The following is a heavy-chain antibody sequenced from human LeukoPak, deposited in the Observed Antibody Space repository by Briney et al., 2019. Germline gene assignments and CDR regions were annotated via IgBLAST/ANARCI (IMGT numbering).Heavy chain of an antibody. CDR2: INPNSGGT. D-gene: IGHD2-2*01. CDR1: GYTFTGYY. Sequence: ASVKVSCKASGYTFTGYYIHWVRQAPGQGLEWMGWINPNSGGTNYAQKFQGRVTMTRDTSVSTAYMELTRLTSDDTAVYYCARDGVYCSSTSCADYWGQGTLVTVSS. J-gene: IGHJ4*02. V-gene: IGHV1-2*02. CDR3: ARDGVYCSSTSCADY.